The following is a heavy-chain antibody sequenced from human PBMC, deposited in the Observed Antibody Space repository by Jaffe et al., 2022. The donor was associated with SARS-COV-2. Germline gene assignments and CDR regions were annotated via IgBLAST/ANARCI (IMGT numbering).Heavy chain of an antibody. D-gene: IGHD5-18*01. Sequence: QLQLQESGPGLVKPSETLSLTCTVSGDSLRGSHYPWGWIRQPPGRGLEWIATIFYVGKTYKNPSLESRVTISLDASKNEFSLRLTSVTAADTAFYYCARLRDGVQLWTKWGQGTLVTVSS. CDR2: IFYVGKT. J-gene: IGHJ4*02. CDR1: GDSLRGSHYP. CDR3: ARLRDGVQLWTK. V-gene: IGHV4-39*01.